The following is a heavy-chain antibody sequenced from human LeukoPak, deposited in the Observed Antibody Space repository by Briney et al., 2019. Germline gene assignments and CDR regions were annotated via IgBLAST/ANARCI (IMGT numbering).Heavy chain of an antibody. J-gene: IGHJ4*02. Sequence: PGGSLRLSCAASGFAFSSYWMHWVRQAPGMGLVWVSRINSDGSSTSYADSVKGRFTISRDNAKNTLYLQMNSLRAEDTAVYYCARDRGPDYWGQGTLITVSS. CDR3: ARDRGPDY. CDR2: INSDGSST. CDR1: GFAFSSYW. V-gene: IGHV3-74*01.